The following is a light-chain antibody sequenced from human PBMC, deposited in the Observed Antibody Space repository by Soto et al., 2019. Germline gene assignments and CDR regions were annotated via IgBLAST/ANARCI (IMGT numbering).Light chain of an antibody. Sequence: QSALNQPPSASGTPGQRGTISCSGSSSHIGGNTVHWYQQLPGTAPKTLLYTNDKRPSGVPDRFSGSKSGTSASLAISGLQSEDEADYYCAAWDDSLKGHVFGTGTKVTVL. V-gene: IGLV1-44*01. J-gene: IGLJ1*01. CDR2: TND. CDR1: SSHIGGNT. CDR3: AAWDDSLKGHV.